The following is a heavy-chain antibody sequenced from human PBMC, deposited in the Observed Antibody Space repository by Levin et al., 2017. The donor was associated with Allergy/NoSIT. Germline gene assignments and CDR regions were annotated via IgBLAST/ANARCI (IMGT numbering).Heavy chain of an antibody. Sequence: PGVSLRLSCVASGFTFSNYAMQWVRQAPGKGPEWVAVIWYDGSNKYYADSVKGRFTVSRDNSKNTLYLQMNSLRAEDTALYYCARGSGYCGGGSCYLFDYWGQGTQVTVSS. J-gene: IGHJ4*02. CDR3: ARGSGYCGGGSCYLFDY. CDR1: GFTFSNYA. V-gene: IGHV3-33*01. D-gene: IGHD2-15*01. CDR2: IWYDGSNK.